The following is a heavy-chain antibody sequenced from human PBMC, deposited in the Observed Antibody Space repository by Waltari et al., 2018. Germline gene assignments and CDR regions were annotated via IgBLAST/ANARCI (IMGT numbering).Heavy chain of an antibody. Sequence: QVQLQQWGAGLLKPSETLSLTCAVYGGSFSGYYWSWIRQPPGQGLAWIGEINHRGRINDNPSLKSRVTISVDTSKNQFSRKLSSVTAADTAVYYCARRPLYSSRFYDYYGMDVWGQGTTVTVSS. V-gene: IGHV4-34*01. D-gene: IGHD6-13*01. CDR2: INHRGRI. CDR3: ARRPLYSSRFYDYYGMDV. J-gene: IGHJ6*02. CDR1: GGSFSGYY.